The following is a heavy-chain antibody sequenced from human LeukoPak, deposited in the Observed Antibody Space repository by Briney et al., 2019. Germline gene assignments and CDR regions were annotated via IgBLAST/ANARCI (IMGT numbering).Heavy chain of an antibody. D-gene: IGHD6-19*01. Sequence: PGGSLRLSCAASGFTFSSYAMHWVRQAPGKGLEWVAVISYDGSNKYYADSAKGRFTISRDNSKNTLYLQMNSLRAEDTAVYYCARTTSSGWYYFDYWGQGTLVTVSS. J-gene: IGHJ4*02. V-gene: IGHV3-30*04. CDR2: ISYDGSNK. CDR1: GFTFSSYA. CDR3: ARTTSSGWYYFDY.